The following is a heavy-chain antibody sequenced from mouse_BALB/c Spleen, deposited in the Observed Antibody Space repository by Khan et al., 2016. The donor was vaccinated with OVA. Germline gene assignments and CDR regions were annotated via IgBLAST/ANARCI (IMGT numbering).Heavy chain of an antibody. V-gene: IGHV5-6-5*01. J-gene: IGHJ2*01. CDR1: GFTFSSYV. D-gene: IGHD2-14*01. CDR2: ISSGGST. CDR3: AREAYRYDEYYFYY. Sequence: EVELVESGGDLVKPGGSLKLSCAASGFTFSSYVMSWVRQNPEKRQEWVASISSGGSTYYPDSVKGRFTISRDNARHILYLQMSRLRSEDTAMYYCAREAYRYDEYYFYYWGQGTTLTVAS.